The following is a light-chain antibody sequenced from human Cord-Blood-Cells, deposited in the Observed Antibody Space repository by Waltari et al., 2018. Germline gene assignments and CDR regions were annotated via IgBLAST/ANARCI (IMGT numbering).Light chain of an antibody. J-gene: IGKJ2*01. CDR3: QQYYSTPYT. Sequence: TINCKSSQSVLYSSNNKNYLAWYQQKPGQSPKLLIYWASTRESGVPDRFSGSGSGTDFTLTISSLQAEDVAVYYCQQYYSTPYTFGQGTKLEIK. CDR2: WAS. V-gene: IGKV4-1*01. CDR1: QSVLYSSNNKNY.